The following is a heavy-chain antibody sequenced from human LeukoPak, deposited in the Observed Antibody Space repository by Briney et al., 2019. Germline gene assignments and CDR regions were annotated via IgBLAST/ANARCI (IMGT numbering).Heavy chain of an antibody. V-gene: IGHV3-48*03. CDR1: GFTFSGSA. CDR3: VVVPAAMSNWFDP. J-gene: IGHJ5*02. D-gene: IGHD2-2*01. Sequence: GGSLRLSCAASGFTFSGSAMHWVRQASGKGLEWVSYISSSGSTIYYADSVKGRFTISRDNAKNSLYLQMNSLRAEDTAVYYCVVVPAAMSNWFDPWGQGTLVTVSS. CDR2: ISSSGSTI.